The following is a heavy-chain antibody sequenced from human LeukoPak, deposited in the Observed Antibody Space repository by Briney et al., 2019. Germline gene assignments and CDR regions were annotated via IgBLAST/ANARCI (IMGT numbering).Heavy chain of an antibody. V-gene: IGHV3-7*03. CDR3: AREPNGIVDY. Sequence: GGSLRLSCAAYGFTFSSYWMSWVRQAPGKGLEWVANIKQDGSEKYYVDSVKGRFTISRDNAKNSLYLQMNSLRAEDTAVYYCAREPNGIVDYWGQGTLVTVSS. J-gene: IGHJ4*02. CDR2: IKQDGSEK. D-gene: IGHD1-26*01. CDR1: GFTFSSYW.